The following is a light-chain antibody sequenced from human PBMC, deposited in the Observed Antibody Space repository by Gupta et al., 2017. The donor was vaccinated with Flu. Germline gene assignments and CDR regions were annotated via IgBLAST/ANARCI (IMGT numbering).Light chain of an antibody. V-gene: IGLV3-21*02. CDR2: DNS. CDR1: NGGSKS. Sequence: SYVLTQPPSVSVAPGQTARITCGGNNGGSKSAHWYQQKPGQAPVLVVDDNSDRPSGISERFACSNAGNTATRTIRRVEAGDEDDFSCPVWARSTDHGVLGGGTKLTVL. J-gene: IGLJ2*01. CDR3: PVWARSTDHGV.